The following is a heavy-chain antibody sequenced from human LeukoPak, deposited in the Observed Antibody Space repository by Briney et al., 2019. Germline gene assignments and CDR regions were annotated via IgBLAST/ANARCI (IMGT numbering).Heavy chain of an antibody. D-gene: IGHD3-22*01. CDR2: INHSGST. J-gene: IGHJ4*02. CDR3: ASSLQGYYYDSSGYSTGLDY. V-gene: IGHV4-34*01. Sequence: PSETLSLTCAVYGGSFSGYYWSWIRQPPGKGLEWIGEINHSGSTNYNPFLKSRVTISVDTSKNQFSLKLSSVTAADTAVYYCASSLQGYYYDSSGYSTGLDYWGQGTLVTVSS. CDR1: GGSFSGYY.